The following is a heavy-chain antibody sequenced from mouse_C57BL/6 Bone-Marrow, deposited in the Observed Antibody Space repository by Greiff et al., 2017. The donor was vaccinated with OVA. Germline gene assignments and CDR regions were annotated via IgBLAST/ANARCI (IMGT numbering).Heavy chain of an antibody. Sequence: VHLVESGAELVRPGASVTLSCKASGYTFTDYEMHWVKQTPVHGLEWIGAIDPETGGTAYNQKFKGKAILTADKSSSTAYMELRSLTSEDSAVYYCTILWDWGQGTTLTVSS. CDR1: GYTFTDYE. CDR2: IDPETGGT. CDR3: TILWD. J-gene: IGHJ2*01. V-gene: IGHV1-15*01. D-gene: IGHD6-2*01.